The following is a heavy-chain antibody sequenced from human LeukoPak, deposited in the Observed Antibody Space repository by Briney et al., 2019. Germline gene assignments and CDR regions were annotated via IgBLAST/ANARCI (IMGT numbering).Heavy chain of an antibody. V-gene: IGHV4-31*11. J-gene: IGHJ6*02. CDR3: ARAYSNYEDLYYYYGMDV. CDR2: IYYSGST. Sequence: SETLSLTCAVYGGSFSGYYWSWIRQHPGKGLEWIGYIYYSGSTYYNPSLKSRVTISVDTSKNQFSLKLSSVTAADTAVYYCARAYSNYEDLYYYYGMDVWGQGTTVTVSS. CDR1: GGSFSGYY. D-gene: IGHD4-11*01.